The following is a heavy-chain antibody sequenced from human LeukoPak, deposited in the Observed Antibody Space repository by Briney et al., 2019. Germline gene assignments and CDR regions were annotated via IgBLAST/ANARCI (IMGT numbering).Heavy chain of an antibody. V-gene: IGHV4-39*01. D-gene: IGHD1-1*01. Sequence: SETLSLTCTVSGXSISTISYYWGWIRQPPGKGLEWIGSLYYSGSTYYNPSLKRRVTISLDTSKNQSSLKLTSVTAADTAVYYCARNVPSPSHLFDIWGQGTMVTVSS. CDR3: ARNVPSPSHLFDI. CDR1: GXSISTISYY. CDR2: LYYSGST. J-gene: IGHJ3*02.